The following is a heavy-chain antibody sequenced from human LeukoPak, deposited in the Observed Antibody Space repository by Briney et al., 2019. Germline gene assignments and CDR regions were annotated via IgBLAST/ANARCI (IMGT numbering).Heavy chain of an antibody. V-gene: IGHV3-21*01. CDR3: ARTSGDFWSGYYIGAYYFDY. Sequence: PGGSLRLSCAASGFTFSSYSMNWVRQAPGKGLEWVSSISSSSSYIYYADSVKGRFTISRDNAKNSLYLQMNSLRAEDTAVYYCARTSGDFWSGYYIGAYYFDYWGQGTLVTVSS. D-gene: IGHD3-3*01. CDR1: GFTFSSYS. J-gene: IGHJ4*02. CDR2: ISSSSSYI.